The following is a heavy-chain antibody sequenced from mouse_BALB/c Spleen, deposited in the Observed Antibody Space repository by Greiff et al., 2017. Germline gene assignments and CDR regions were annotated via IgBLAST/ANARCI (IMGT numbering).Heavy chain of an antibody. Sequence: VQLKQSGPELVKPGASVKMSCKASGYTFTSYVMHWVKQKPGQGLEWIGYINPYNDGTKYNEKFKGKATLTSDKSSSTAYMELSSLTSEDSAVYYCARPALTTATPAWFAYWGQGTLVTVSA. CDR1: GYTFTSYV. J-gene: IGHJ3*01. V-gene: IGHV1-14*01. CDR2: INPYNDGT. CDR3: ARPALTTATPAWFAY. D-gene: IGHD1-2*01.